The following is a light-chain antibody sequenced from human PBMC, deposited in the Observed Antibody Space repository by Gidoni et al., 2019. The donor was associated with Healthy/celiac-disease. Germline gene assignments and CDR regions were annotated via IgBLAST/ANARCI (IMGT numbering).Light chain of an antibody. J-gene: IGLJ3*02. V-gene: IGLV2-14*03. CDR3: SSYTSSSTLVV. CDR1: SSDVGGYNY. Sequence: QSPLPQPASVSGSPGHSLTISCTGTSSDVGGYNYVSWYQQHPGKAPKLMIYDVSNRPSGVSNRFSGSKSGNTASLTISGLQAEDEADYYCSSYTSSSTLVVFGGGTKLTVL. CDR2: DVS.